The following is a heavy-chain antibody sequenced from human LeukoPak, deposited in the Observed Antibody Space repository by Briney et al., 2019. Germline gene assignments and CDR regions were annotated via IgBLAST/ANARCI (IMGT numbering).Heavy chain of an antibody. Sequence: GASVKVSCKASGGTLSSYAISWVRQAPGQGLEWMGGIIPIFGTANYAQKFQGRVTITADESTSTAYMELSSLRSEDTAVYYCARDRRAPAATNFNWFDPWGQGTLVTVSS. J-gene: IGHJ5*02. CDR1: GGTLSSYA. CDR2: IIPIFGTA. D-gene: IGHD2-2*01. V-gene: IGHV1-69*01. CDR3: ARDRRAPAATNFNWFDP.